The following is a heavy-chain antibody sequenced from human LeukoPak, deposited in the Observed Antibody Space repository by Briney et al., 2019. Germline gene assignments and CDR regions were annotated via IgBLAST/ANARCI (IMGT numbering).Heavy chain of an antibody. CDR2: MYTSGST. J-gene: IGHJ4*02. D-gene: IGHD4-23*01. CDR3: ARDPNSAL. V-gene: IGHV4-4*07. CDR1: GGSISSSY. Sequence: SETLSLTCTVSGGSISSSYWSWIRQPAGQGLEWMGRMYTSGSTNYNQTSVSTNSNPSLKSRVTMSVDTSKNQFSLKLSSVTAADTAVYYCARDPNSALWGQGTLVTVSS.